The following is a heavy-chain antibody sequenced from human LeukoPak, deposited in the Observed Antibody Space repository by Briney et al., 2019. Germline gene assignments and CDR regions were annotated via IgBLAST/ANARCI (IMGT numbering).Heavy chain of an antibody. J-gene: IGHJ5*02. Sequence: PSETLSLTCTVSGGSISSSSYYWGWIRQPPGKGLEWIGSIYYSGSTYYNPSLKSRVTISVDTSKNQFSLKLSSVTAADTAVYYCARHPLWFGVGSWFDPWGQGTLVTVSS. CDR1: GGSISSSSYY. CDR3: ARHPLWFGVGSWFDP. V-gene: IGHV4-39*01. CDR2: IYYSGST. D-gene: IGHD3-10*01.